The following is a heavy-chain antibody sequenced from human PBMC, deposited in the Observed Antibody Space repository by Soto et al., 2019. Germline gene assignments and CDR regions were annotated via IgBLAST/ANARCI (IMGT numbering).Heavy chain of an antibody. V-gene: IGHV1-18*01. CDR1: GYTFTTYA. J-gene: IGHJ4*02. CDR3: ARAGSSSSPPDF. D-gene: IGHD6-6*01. Sequence: QVLLVQSGAEVKKPGASVKVSCKASGYTFTTYAISWVRQAPGQGLEWMGWISGYNGDTNYAQRLQGRVTMTTDTSTNTAYMELRSLKSDDTTIYYCARAGSSSSPPDFWGQGTLVTVSS. CDR2: ISGYNGDT.